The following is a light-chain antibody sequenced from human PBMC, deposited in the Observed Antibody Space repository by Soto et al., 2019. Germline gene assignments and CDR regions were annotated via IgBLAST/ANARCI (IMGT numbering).Light chain of an antibody. J-gene: IGKJ4*01. Sequence: EIVLTQSPGTLSLSPGERATLSCRASQSVSSSYLAWYQQKPGQAPRLLIYGSSSRATGIPDRFRGSGSGKFITLTISRLEPEDFALYDCQQYGRSPSTFGGGTKVEIK. V-gene: IGKV3-20*01. CDR3: QQYGRSPST. CDR2: GSS. CDR1: QSVSSSY.